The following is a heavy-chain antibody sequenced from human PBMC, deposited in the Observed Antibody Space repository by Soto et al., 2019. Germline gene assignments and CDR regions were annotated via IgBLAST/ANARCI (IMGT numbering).Heavy chain of an antibody. Sequence: GGSLRLSCAASGFTVSDSYMSWARQAPGKGLEWVSVIYPGGNTYYAVSVKGRFTISRDNSKNTVYLQMNSLRGEDTAVYYCARDLVNGETHWFYYMSFWGQGTTVTVYS. D-gene: IGHD2-8*01. V-gene: IGHV3-66*01. CDR3: ARDLVNGETHWFYYMSF. J-gene: IGHJ6*03. CDR1: GFTVSDSY. CDR2: IYPGGNT.